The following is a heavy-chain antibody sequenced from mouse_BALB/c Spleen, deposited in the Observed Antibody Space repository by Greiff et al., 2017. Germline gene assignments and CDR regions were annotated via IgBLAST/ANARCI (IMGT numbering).Heavy chain of an antibody. CDR1: GFTFSDYY. CDR2: ISDGGSYT. D-gene: IGHD2-1*01. J-gene: IGHJ4*01. Sequence: EVKVVESGGGLVKPGGSLKLSCAASGFTFSDYYMYWVRQTPEKRLEWVATISDGGSYTYYPDSVKGRFTISRDNAKNTLYLQMSSLKSEDTAMYYCARGGGYGNYDAMDYWGQGTSVTVSS. CDR3: ARGGGYGNYDAMDY. V-gene: IGHV5-4*02.